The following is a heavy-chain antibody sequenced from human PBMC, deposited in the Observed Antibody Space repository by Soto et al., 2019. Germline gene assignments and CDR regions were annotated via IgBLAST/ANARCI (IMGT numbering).Heavy chain of an antibody. V-gene: IGHV4-31*03. CDR1: GASISSGGDY. J-gene: IGHJ4*02. D-gene: IGHD2-21*01. CDR2: IYHSGTT. CDR3: ARGDAYCGGDCYGY. Sequence: QVQLRESGPGLVKPSQTLSLTCTVSGASISSGGDYWSWIRQHPGKGLEWIGYIYHSGTTYYNPSVRGRVTISVDTSKSQFSVNLRSVTAADTAVYYCARGDAYCGGDCYGYWGQGTLVTVSS.